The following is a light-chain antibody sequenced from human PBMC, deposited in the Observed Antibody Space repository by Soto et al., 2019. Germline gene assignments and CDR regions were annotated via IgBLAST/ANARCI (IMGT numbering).Light chain of an antibody. CDR3: QHFNNWPPELT. Sequence: ELVMTQSPATLSVSPGERATLSCRASQSITNNLAWYQQRPGQAPRLLIYGASTRATGVPARFSGSGSGTEFTLTSSSLQSEDFATYYCQHFNNWPPELTSGGGTKVEIK. V-gene: IGKV3-15*01. CDR2: GAS. CDR1: QSITNN. J-gene: IGKJ4*01.